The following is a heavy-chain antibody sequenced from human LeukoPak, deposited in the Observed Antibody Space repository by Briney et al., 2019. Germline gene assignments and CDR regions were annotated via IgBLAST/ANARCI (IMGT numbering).Heavy chain of an antibody. D-gene: IGHD5-18*01. CDR3: ARSVDTAMASGSHFDY. CDR2: IIPIFGTA. Sequence: GASVKVSCKASGGTFSSYAISWVRQAPGQGLEWMGGIIPIFGTANYAQQFQGRVTITADESTSTAYMELSSLRSEDTGVYYCARSVDTAMASGSHFDYWGQGTLVTVSS. V-gene: IGHV1-69*13. J-gene: IGHJ4*02. CDR1: GGTFSSYA.